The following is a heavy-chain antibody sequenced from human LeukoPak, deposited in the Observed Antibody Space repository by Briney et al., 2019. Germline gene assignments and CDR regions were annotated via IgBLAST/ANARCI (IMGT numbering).Heavy chain of an antibody. CDR2: ISYDGSNK. D-gene: IGHD6-19*01. CDR1: GFTFSSYG. V-gene: IGHV3-30*03. Sequence: GGSLRLSCAASGFTFSSYGMHWVRQAPGKGLEWVAVISYDGSNKYYADSVKGRFTISRDNSKNTLYLQINSLRAEDTAVYYCARHSSGSLWYFDLWGRGTLVTVSS. CDR3: ARHSSGSLWYFDL. J-gene: IGHJ2*01.